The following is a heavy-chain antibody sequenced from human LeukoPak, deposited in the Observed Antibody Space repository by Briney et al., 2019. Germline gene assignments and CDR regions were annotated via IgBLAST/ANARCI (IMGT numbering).Heavy chain of an antibody. CDR2: IRGSGSNT. V-gene: IGHV3-21*01. J-gene: IGHJ6*03. CDR3: ARDLTDSSGWYPYSYYYYMDV. CDR1: GFTFSSYG. Sequence: GGSLRLSCAASGFTFSSYGMSWVRQAPGKGLEWVSGIRGSGSNTDYVGSVKGRFTISRDNAKNSLYLQMNSLRAEDTAVYYCARDLTDSSGWYPYSYYYYMDVWGKGTTVAVSS. D-gene: IGHD6-19*01.